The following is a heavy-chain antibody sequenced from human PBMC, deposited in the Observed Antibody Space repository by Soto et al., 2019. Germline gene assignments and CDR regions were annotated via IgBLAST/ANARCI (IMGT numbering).Heavy chain of an antibody. CDR1: GFTFSSYA. CDR3: ARGGPERIAVAGPPAGDESFQH. V-gene: IGHV3-30-3*01. D-gene: IGHD6-19*01. J-gene: IGHJ1*01. Sequence: QVQLVESGGGVVQPGRSLRLSCAASGFTFSSYAMHWVRQAPGKGLEWVAVISYDGSNKYYADSVKGRFTISSDNSKITLYLPMNSLRAEDTAVYYSARGGPERIAVAGPPAGDESFQHWGQGTLVTVSS. CDR2: ISYDGSNK.